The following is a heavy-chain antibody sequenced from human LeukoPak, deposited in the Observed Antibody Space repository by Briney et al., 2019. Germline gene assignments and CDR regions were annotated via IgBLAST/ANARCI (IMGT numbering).Heavy chain of an antibody. CDR3: TRSTSWAFDY. Sequence: GGSLRLSCAASGFTFSSHWMTWLRQAPGKGLEWVANIKPDGSEKYYVDSVKGRFTISRDSAKNSLYLQMNSLRAEDTAVYYCTRSTSWAFDYWGQGTLVTVSS. V-gene: IGHV3-7*01. J-gene: IGHJ4*02. D-gene: IGHD6-13*01. CDR2: IKPDGSEK. CDR1: GFTFSSHW.